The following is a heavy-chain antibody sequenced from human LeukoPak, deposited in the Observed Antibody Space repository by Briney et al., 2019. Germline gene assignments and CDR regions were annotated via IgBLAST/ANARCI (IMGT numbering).Heavy chain of an antibody. D-gene: IGHD5-18*01. Sequence: ASVKVSCKASGYTFTNYGIVWVRQAPGQGLEWMGWISTYNGNTNYAENLQDRVTMTTDTSTSTAYMELRSLRSDDTAVYYCARVLPQGPYYYHGMDVWGQGTTVTVSS. CDR3: ARVLPQGPYYYHGMDV. V-gene: IGHV1-18*01. CDR1: GYTFTNYG. J-gene: IGHJ6*02. CDR2: ISTYNGNT.